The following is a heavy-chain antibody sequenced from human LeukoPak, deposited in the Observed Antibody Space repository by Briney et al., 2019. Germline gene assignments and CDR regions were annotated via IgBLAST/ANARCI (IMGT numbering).Heavy chain of an antibody. CDR3: ARVNNWELLHLYFDY. Sequence: PSETLSLTCTVSGGSISSSSYYWGWIRQPPGKGLEWIGSIYYSGSTYYNPSLKSRVTISVDTSKNQFSLKLSSVTAADTAVYYCARVNNWELLHLYFDYWGQGTLVTVSS. CDR1: GGSISSSSYY. V-gene: IGHV4-39*07. D-gene: IGHD1-26*01. CDR2: IYYSGST. J-gene: IGHJ4*02.